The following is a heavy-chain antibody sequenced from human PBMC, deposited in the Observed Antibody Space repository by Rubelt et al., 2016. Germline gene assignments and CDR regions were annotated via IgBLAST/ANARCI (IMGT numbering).Heavy chain of an antibody. CDR1: GFTFSSYA. V-gene: IGHV3-30*04. CDR3: ARDHSTNVNWFDP. D-gene: IGHD6-13*01. J-gene: IGHJ5*02. Sequence: QVQLVESGGGVVQPGRSLRLSCAASGFTFSSYAMHWVRQAPGKGLEWVAVISYDGSNKYYADSVKGRFTISRDNSKNTLYLQMNSLRAEDTAVYYCARDHSTNVNWFDPWGQGTLVTVSS. CDR2: ISYDGSNK.